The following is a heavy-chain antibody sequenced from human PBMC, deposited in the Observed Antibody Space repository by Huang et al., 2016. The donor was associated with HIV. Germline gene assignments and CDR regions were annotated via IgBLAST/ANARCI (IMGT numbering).Heavy chain of an antibody. V-gene: IGHV4-39*01. D-gene: IGHD2-8*01. CDR3: ARQTAPTNGVYNFFLRY. CDR2: VFFRGKM. J-gene: IGHJ4*02. Sequence: LQESGPGLVKPSETLSLNCGVSGGSVNIENYYWGWIRQSPGKGLEWIGGVFFRGKMFSNPSLSSRVVMSIDTSKNQFSLTLRDVTGADSAIYYCARQTAPTNGVYNFFLRYWGPGSLVTVSS. CDR1: GGSVNIENYY.